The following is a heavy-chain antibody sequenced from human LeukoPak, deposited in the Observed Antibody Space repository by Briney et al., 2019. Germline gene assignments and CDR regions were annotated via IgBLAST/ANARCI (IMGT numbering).Heavy chain of an antibody. Sequence: GGSLRLSCAASGFTFSSYWMSWVRQAPGKGLEWVANIKQDGSEKYYVDSVKGRFTISRDNAKNSLYLQMNSLRAEDTAVYYCAKLNPDYDILTGYSDYWGQGTLVTVSS. CDR2: IKQDGSEK. J-gene: IGHJ4*02. CDR3: AKLNPDYDILTGYSDY. V-gene: IGHV3-7*01. CDR1: GFTFSSYW. D-gene: IGHD3-9*01.